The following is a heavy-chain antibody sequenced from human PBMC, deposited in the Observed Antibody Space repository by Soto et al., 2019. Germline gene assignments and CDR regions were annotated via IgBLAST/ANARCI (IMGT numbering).Heavy chain of an antibody. J-gene: IGHJ3*02. CDR1: GFTFISYG. D-gene: IGHD1-26*01. V-gene: IGHV3-30*18. CDR3: AKDSYSGRHPSGAVDI. CDR2: ISYDGSNK. Sequence: GGSLRLSCAAFGFTFISYGMHWVRQAPCKGLEWVAVISYDGSNKYYADSVKGRFTISRDNSKNTLYLQMNSLRAEDTAVYYCAKDSYSGRHPSGAVDIWGQGRMVTVS.